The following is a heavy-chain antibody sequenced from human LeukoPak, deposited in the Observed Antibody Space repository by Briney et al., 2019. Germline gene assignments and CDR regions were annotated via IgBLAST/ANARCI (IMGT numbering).Heavy chain of an antibody. CDR3: ARCDDDSSGYYYGGFWFDP. CDR2: INAGNGNT. Sequence: ASVKVSCTASGYTFTSYAMHWVRQAPGQRLEWMGWINAGNGNTKYSQKFQGRVTITRDTSTSTAYMELSSLRSEDTAVYYCARCDDDSSGYYYGGFWFDPWGQGTLVTVSS. J-gene: IGHJ5*02. D-gene: IGHD3-22*01. CDR1: GYTFTSYA. V-gene: IGHV1-3*01.